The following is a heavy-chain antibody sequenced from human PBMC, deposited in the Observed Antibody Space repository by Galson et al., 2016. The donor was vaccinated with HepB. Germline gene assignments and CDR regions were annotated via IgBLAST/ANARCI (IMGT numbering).Heavy chain of an antibody. J-gene: IGHJ5*02. V-gene: IGHV1-69*13. CDR1: GGTFSSHA. Sequence: SVKVSCKASGGTFSSHAINWLRQAPGQGLEWMGGIIPKFGTAKYAQKFQGRLTITADEYTTTAYMELSSLRSEDTALYYCARGTHYDFWSGTVHFDPWGQGILVTVSS. CDR2: IIPKFGTA. CDR3: ARGTHYDFWSGTVHFDP. D-gene: IGHD3-3*01.